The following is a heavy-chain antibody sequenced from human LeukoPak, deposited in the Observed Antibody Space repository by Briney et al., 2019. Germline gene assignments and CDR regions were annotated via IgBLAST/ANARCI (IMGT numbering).Heavy chain of an antibody. D-gene: IGHD3-10*01. Sequence: GESLRISCQASGYKFTSFWIGWVRQMHGKGLEWMAMIYPVDSDTRYTPSLEDQVTISADQSASNVYLQWISLKASHTAMYYSGSTNYNPSLKSRVTISVDTSKNQFSLKLSSVTAADTAVYYCARGDDILTGYYTNWFDPWGQGTLVTVSS. J-gene: IGHJ5*02. CDR1: GYKFTSFW. CDR2: IYPVDSDT. CDR3: GSTNYNPSLKSRVTISVDTSKNQFSLKLSSVTAADTAVYYCARGDDILTGYYTNWFDP. V-gene: IGHV5-51*01.